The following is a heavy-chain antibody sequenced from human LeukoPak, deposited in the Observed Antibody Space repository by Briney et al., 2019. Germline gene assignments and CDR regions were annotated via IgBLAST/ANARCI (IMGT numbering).Heavy chain of an antibody. CDR2: ISSSSSYI. D-gene: IGHD2-15*01. CDR3: ARDKGHIVVVVAAIDAFDI. J-gene: IGHJ3*02. V-gene: IGHV3-21*01. Sequence: GGSLRLSCAASGFAFSSYSMNGVRDPPGKGLEWVSSISSSSSYIYSAASVKGRFTISRDNAKNSLYLQMNSLRAEDTAVYYCARDKGHIVVVVAAIDAFDIWGQGTMVTVSS. CDR1: GFAFSSYS.